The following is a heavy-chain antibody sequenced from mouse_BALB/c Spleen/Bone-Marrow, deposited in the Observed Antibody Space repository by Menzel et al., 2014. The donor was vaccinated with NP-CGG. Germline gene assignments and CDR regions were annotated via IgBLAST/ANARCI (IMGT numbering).Heavy chain of an antibody. CDR1: GFTFSSYT. V-gene: IGHV5-6-4*01. CDR2: ISSGGSYT. J-gene: IGHJ3*01. D-gene: IGHD2-14*01. CDR3: TRSYYRYDEEAWSAY. Sequence: EVQGVESGGGLVKPGGSLKLSCAASGFTFSSYTMSWVRQTPEKRLEWVATISSGGSYTYYPDSVKGRFAISRDNAKNTLYLQMSSLKSEDTAMYYCTRSYYRYDEEAWSAYWGQGTLVTVSA.